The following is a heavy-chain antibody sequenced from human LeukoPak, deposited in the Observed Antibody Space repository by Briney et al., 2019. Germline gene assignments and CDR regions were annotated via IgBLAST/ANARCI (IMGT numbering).Heavy chain of an antibody. CDR2: INPNSGGT. CDR3: ARIGKQDGMDV. V-gene: IGHV1-2*02. D-gene: IGHD1-1*01. J-gene: IGHJ6*02. CDR1: GYTYTGYY. Sequence: ASVKVSCKASGYTYTGYYMHWVRQAPGQGLEWMGWINPNSGGTNYAQKLQGRVTMTTDTSTSTAYMELRSLRSDDTAVYYCARIGKQDGMDVWGQGTTVTVSS.